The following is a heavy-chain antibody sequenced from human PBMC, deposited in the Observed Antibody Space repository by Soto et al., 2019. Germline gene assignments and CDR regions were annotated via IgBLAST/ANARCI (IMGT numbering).Heavy chain of an antibody. CDR2: ISSSSSLI. CDR3: ARVIWSGHLTSDL. D-gene: IGHD3-3*01. Sequence: EVQGVESGGGLVQPGGSLRLSCAASGFTFSRNSMNWVRQAPGQGLEWISYISSSSSLIYADSVKGRFTISRDNAKNSLYLQMNSLRDEDTAVYYCARVIWSGHLTSDLWGQGTLVTVSS. CDR1: GFTFSRNS. V-gene: IGHV3-48*02. J-gene: IGHJ5*02.